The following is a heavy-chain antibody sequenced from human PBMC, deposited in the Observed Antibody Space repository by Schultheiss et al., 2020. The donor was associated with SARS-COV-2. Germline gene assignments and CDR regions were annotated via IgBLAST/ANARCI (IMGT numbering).Heavy chain of an antibody. CDR2: IYHSGST. Sequence: SETLSLTCAVYGGSFSGYYWSWIRQPPGKGLEWIGSIYHSGSTYYNPSLKSRVTMSVDTSKNQFSLKLSSVTAADTAVYYCARGATSSSWYRLDYWGQGTLVTVSS. CDR3: ARGATSSSWYRLDY. V-gene: IGHV4-34*01. CDR1: GGSFSGYY. J-gene: IGHJ4*02. D-gene: IGHD6-13*01.